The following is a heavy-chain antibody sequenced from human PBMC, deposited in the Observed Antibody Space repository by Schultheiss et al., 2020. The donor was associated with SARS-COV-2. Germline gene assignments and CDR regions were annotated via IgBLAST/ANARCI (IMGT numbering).Heavy chain of an antibody. D-gene: IGHD6-13*01. CDR1: GFTFSSYA. V-gene: IGHV4-34*01. CDR2: INHSGST. Sequence: GSLRLSCSASGFTFSSYAMSWVRQAPGKGLEWIGEINHSGSTNYNPSLKSRVTISVDTSKNQFSLKLSSVTAADTAVYYCARVSLQQLVRDYYYMDVWGKGTTVTVSS. J-gene: IGHJ6*03. CDR3: ARVSLQQLVRDYYYMDV.